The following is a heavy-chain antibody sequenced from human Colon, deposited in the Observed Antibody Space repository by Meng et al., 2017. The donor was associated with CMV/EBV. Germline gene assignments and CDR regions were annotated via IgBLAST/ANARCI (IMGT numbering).Heavy chain of an antibody. J-gene: IGHJ4*02. D-gene: IGHD5-24*01. CDR3: DGSDF. Sequence: GESLKISCAASGFTFSNSDMNWVRQAPGKGLEWVSTISGSGERTHYAGSVKGRFTISRDNSKSTLYLQMNRLTAEDTAVYYCDGSDFWGQGTLVTVSS. V-gene: IGHV3-23*01. CDR1: GFTFSNSD. CDR2: ISGSGERT.